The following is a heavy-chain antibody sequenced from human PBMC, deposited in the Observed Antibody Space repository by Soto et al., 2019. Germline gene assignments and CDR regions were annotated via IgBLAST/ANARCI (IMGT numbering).Heavy chain of an antibody. CDR2: IYYSGST. Sequence: QVQLQESGPGLVKPSQTLSLTCTVSGGSISSGGYYWSWIRQHPGKGLEWIGYIYYSGSTYYNPSLKSRVTIPVDTSKNQFSLKLSSVTAADTAVYYCASEIAAAGPNWFDPWGQGTLVTVSS. CDR1: GGSISSGGYY. V-gene: IGHV4-31*03. D-gene: IGHD6-13*01. CDR3: ASEIAAAGPNWFDP. J-gene: IGHJ5*02.